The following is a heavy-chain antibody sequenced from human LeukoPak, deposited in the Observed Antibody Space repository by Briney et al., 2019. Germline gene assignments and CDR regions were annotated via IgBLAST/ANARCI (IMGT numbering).Heavy chain of an antibody. J-gene: IGHJ5*02. D-gene: IGHD3-10*01. CDR1: GFTFSSYA. V-gene: IGHV3-23*01. Sequence: GGSLRLSCAASGFTFSSYAMSWVRQAPGKGLEWVSAISGSGGSTYYADSVKGRFTISRDNSKNTLYLQMNSLRTEDTAVYYCAKEGTPQVSTWYDLWGQGTQVIVSS. CDR3: AKEGTPQVSTWYDL. CDR2: ISGSGGST.